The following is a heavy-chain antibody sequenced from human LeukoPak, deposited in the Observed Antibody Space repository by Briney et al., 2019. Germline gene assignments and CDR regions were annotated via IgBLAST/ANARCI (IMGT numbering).Heavy chain of an antibody. J-gene: IGHJ6*02. CDR3: ARGPLRYFDWLYYYGMDV. V-gene: IGHV4-34*01. D-gene: IGHD3-9*01. CDR1: GVSFSGYY. CDR2: INHSGST. Sequence: SETLSLTCAVYGVSFSGYYWSWIRQPPGKGLEWIGEINHSGSTNYNPSLKSRVTISVDTSKNQFSLKLSSVTAADTAVYYCARGPLRYFDWLYYYGMDVWGQGTTVTVSS.